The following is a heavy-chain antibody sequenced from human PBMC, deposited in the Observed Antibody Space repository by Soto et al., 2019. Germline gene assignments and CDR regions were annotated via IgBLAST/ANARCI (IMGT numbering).Heavy chain of an antibody. CDR3: ARACSSNSCYDVFDY. Sequence: PSETLSLTCTVSGGSISSYYWSWIRQPAGKGLEWIGRIYTSGSTNYNPSLKSRVTMSVDTSKNQFSLKLSSVTAADTAVYYCARACSSNSCYDVFDYWDQGTLVTVSS. D-gene: IGHD2-2*01. CDR1: GGSISSYY. J-gene: IGHJ4*02. CDR2: IYTSGST. V-gene: IGHV4-4*07.